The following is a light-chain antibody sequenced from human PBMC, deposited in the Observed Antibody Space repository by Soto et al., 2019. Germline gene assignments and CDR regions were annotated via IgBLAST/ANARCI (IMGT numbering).Light chain of an antibody. J-gene: IGKJ5*01. CDR2: DSS. V-gene: IGKV1-33*01. CDR3: QQFDNLPFT. Sequence: DIQMTQSPSSLSASVGDRVTIICQASQDINNYLNWYQQKPGKAPKLLIYDSSNLEIGVPSRFSGSGYGTRFSFTISSLQPEDIATYYFQQFDNLPFTVRQGTRLEIK. CDR1: QDINNY.